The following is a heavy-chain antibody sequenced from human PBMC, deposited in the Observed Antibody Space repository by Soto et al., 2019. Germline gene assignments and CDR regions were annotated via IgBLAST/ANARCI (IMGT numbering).Heavy chain of an antibody. J-gene: IGHJ4*02. CDR3: ARDQGYYDSSGYFDY. V-gene: IGHV3-11*01. Sequence: GSLRLSCAASGFTFSDYYMSWIRQAPGKGLEWVSYISSSGSIIYYADFVKGRFTISRDNARNSLYLQLNSLRAEDTAVYYCARDQGYYDSSGYFDYWGQGTLVTVSS. CDR1: GFTFSDYY. CDR2: ISSSGSII. D-gene: IGHD3-22*01.